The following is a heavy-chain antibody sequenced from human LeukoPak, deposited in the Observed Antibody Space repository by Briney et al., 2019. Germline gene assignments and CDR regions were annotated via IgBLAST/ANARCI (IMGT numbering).Heavy chain of an antibody. J-gene: IGHJ6*03. CDR2: INPNSGGT. V-gene: IGHV1-2*02. CDR1: GYTFTSYG. CDR3: ARESGSTTYSGDYYYYMDV. D-gene: IGHD7-27*01. Sequence: GASVKVSCKASGYTFTSYGISWVRQAPGQGLEWMGWINPNSGGTNYAQKFQGRVTMTRDTSISTAYMELSRLRSDDTAVYYCARESGSTTYSGDYYYYMDVWGKGTTVTVSS.